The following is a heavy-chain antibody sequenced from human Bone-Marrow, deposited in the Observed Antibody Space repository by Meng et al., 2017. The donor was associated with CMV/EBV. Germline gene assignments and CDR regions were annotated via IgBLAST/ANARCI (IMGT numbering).Heavy chain of an antibody. Sequence: GESLKISCAASGFSVNSNYMSWVRQAPGKGLEWVSVIYSWGFTDYADSVKGRFFISRDDSQNTLYLQMNSLRADDTAVYYCSKGCSDKRCYIKEWGQGTLVTVYS. J-gene: IGHJ4*02. CDR2: IYSWGFT. V-gene: IGHV3-53*01. CDR3: SKGCSDKRCYIKE. CDR1: GFSVNSNY. D-gene: IGHD2-15*01.